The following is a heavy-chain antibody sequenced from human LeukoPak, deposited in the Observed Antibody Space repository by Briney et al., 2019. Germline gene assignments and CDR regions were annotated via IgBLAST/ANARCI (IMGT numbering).Heavy chain of an antibody. CDR1: GGSISSYY. CDR2: IYYSGST. D-gene: IGHD4-11*01. Sequence: NSSETLSLTCTVSGGSISSYYWSWIRQPPGKRLEWIGHIYYSGSTNYNPSLKSRVTISVDTSKNQFSLKLSSVTAADTAVYYCAREGTTVTHFDYWGRGTLVTVSS. J-gene: IGHJ4*02. V-gene: IGHV4-59*01. CDR3: AREGTTVTHFDY.